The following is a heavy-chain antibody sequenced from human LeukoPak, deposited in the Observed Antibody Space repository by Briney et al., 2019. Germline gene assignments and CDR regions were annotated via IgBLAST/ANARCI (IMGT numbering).Heavy chain of an antibody. V-gene: IGHV5-51*01. CDR3: ARQGGYSGYDSNFDY. CDR2: IYPGDSDT. CDR1: GYSFTSYW. J-gene: IGHJ4*02. D-gene: IGHD5-12*01. Sequence: GESLQISCQGSGYSFTSYWIGWVRQMPGKGLEWMGIIYPGDSDTRYSPSFQGQVTISADKSISTAYLQWSSLKASDTAMYYCARQGGYSGYDSNFDYWGQGTLVTVSS.